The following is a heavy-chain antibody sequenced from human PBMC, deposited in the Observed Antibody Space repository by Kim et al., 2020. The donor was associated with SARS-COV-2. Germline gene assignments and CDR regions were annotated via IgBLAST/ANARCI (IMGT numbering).Heavy chain of an antibody. CDR3: AREMATITGPDAFDI. Sequence: SETLSLTCTVSGGSISSYYWSWIRQPAGKGLEWIGRIYTSGSTNYNPYLKSRVTMSVDTSKNQFSLKLSSVTAADTAVYYCAREMATITGPDAFDIWGQGTMVTVSS. J-gene: IGHJ3*02. D-gene: IGHD5-12*01. CDR1: GGSISSYY. V-gene: IGHV4-4*07. CDR2: IYTSGST.